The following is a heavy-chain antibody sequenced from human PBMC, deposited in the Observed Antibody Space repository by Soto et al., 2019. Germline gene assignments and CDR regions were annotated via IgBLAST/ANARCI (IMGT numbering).Heavy chain of an antibody. CDR3: ARDGLALRATGYYYYYYMDV. CDR2: TWYDGSNK. D-gene: IGHD5-12*01. CDR1: GFTFSSYG. V-gene: IGHV3-33*01. J-gene: IGHJ6*03. Sequence: GGSLRLSCAASGFTFSSYGMHWVRQAPGKGLEWVAVTWYDGSNKYSADSVKGRSTISRDNSKNTLYLQLNSLRAEDTAVYYCARDGLALRATGYYYYYYMDVWGKGTTVTVSS.